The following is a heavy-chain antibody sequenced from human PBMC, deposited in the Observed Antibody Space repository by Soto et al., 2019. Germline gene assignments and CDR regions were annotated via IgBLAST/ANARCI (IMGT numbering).Heavy chain of an antibody. D-gene: IGHD2-15*01. CDR1: GFTFNHYA. V-gene: IGHV3-23*01. Sequence: PGWSLRLSCAASGFTFNHYAMSWVRQAPGKGLEWVSIIIANGGTFYADSVKGRFTISRDNSKNTVYLQMSSLRVEDTAIYYCAKDYTVAADPSSVILFDYWGQGALVTVSS. CDR3: AKDYTVAADPSSVILFDY. CDR2: IIANGGT. J-gene: IGHJ4*02.